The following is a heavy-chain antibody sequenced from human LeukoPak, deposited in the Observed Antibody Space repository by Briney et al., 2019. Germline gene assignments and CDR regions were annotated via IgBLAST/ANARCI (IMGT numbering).Heavy chain of an antibody. CDR2: IRYDGSNK. J-gene: IGHJ4*02. V-gene: IGHV3-30*02. Sequence: GGSLRLSCAASGFTFSSYGMHWVRQAPGKGLEWVAFIRYDGSNKYYADSVKGRFTISRDNSKNTLYLQMNSLRAADTAVYYCSALRAIWSGPGRLSFLPGNDYWGQGTLVTVSS. D-gene: IGHD3-3*01. CDR1: GFTFSSYG. CDR3: SALRAIWSGPGRLSFLPGNDY.